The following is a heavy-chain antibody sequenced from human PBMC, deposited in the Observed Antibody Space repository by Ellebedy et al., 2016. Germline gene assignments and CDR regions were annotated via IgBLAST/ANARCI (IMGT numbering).Heavy chain of an antibody. CDR2: IYYSGST. V-gene: IGHV4-59*08. J-gene: IGHJ4*02. D-gene: IGHD1-26*01. Sequence: SETLSLTCTVSGGSISSYYWSWIRQPPGKGLEWIGYIYYSGSTNYNPSLKSRVTISVDMSKTQFSLKLSSVTAADTAVYYCARGTYGQLLRYWGRGTLVTVSS. CDR1: GGSISSYY. CDR3: ARGTYGQLLRY.